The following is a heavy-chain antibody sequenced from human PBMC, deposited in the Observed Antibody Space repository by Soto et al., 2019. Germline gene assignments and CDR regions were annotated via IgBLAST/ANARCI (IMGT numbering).Heavy chain of an antibody. J-gene: IGHJ6*02. D-gene: IGHD4-17*01. CDR3: ARDDYGYYYYGMDV. CDR1: GGSISSGGYY. Sequence: SETLSLTCTVSGGSISSGGYYWSWIRQHPGKGLEWIGYIYYSGSTYYNPSLKSRVTISVDTSKNQFSLKLSSVTAADTAVYYCARDDYGYYYYGMDVWGQGTTVTVSS. CDR2: IYYSGST. V-gene: IGHV4-31*03.